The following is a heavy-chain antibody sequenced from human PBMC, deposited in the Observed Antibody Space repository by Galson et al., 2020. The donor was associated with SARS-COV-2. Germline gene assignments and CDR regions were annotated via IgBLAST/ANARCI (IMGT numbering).Heavy chain of an antibody. D-gene: IGHD6-19*01. J-gene: IGHJ4*02. V-gene: IGHV3-11*01. CDR1: GFTFRDRY. CDR3: ARGGSARQWLGGFDF. CDR2: ISSSGSTI. Sequence: KIGESLKISCTASGFTFRDRYMSWIRQAPGKGLEWISYISSSGSTIYHADSVKGRFTISRDNDKNSLYLLMDSLRVEDTAVYYCARGGSARQWLGGFDFWGQGTLVTVSS.